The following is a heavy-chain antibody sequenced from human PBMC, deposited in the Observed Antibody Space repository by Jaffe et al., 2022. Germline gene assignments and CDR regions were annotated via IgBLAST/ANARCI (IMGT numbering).Heavy chain of an antibody. CDR1: GGSISSYY. J-gene: IGHJ4*02. CDR3: ARGKVPAGIIYFDY. V-gene: IGHV4-59*01. D-gene: IGHD2-2*02. CDR2: IYYSGST. Sequence: QVQLQESGPGLVKPSETLSLTCTVSGGSISSYYWSWIRQPPGKGLEWIGYIYYSGSTNYNPSLKSRVTISVDTSKNQFSLKLSSVTAADTAVYYCARGKVPAGIIYFDYWGQGTLVTVSS.